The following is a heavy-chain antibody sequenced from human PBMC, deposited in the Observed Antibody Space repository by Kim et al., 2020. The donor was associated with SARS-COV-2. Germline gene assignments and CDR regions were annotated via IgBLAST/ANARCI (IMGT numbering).Heavy chain of an antibody. V-gene: IGHV3-11*04. J-gene: IGHJ5*02. Sequence: KGRFTISRDNAKNSLYLQMNSLRAEDTAVYDCASSPYSSSWSRVQNWFDPWGQGTLVTVSS. D-gene: IGHD6-13*01. CDR3: ASSPYSSSWSRVQNWFDP.